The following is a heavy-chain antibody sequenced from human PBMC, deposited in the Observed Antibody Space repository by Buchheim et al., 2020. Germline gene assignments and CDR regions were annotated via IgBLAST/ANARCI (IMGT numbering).Heavy chain of an antibody. V-gene: IGHV1-46*01. CDR2: INPSGGST. CDR1: GYTFTSYY. D-gene: IGHD5-12*01. Sequence: QVQLVQSGAEVKKPGASVKVSCKASGYTFTSYYMHWVRQAPGQGLEWMGIINPSGGSTSYAQKFQGRVTMTRDTSTSTVYMELSSLRSEDTAVYYCASRGRGYSGYDYYYYYGMDVWGQGTT. J-gene: IGHJ6*02. CDR3: ASRGRGYSGYDYYYYYGMDV.